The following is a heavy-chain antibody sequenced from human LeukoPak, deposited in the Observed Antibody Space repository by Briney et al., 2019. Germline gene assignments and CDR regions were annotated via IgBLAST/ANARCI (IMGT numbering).Heavy chain of an antibody. D-gene: IGHD2/OR15-2a*01. Sequence: GGSLRLSCVASGNYWMHWVRQAPGKGLVWVSHINSDGSWTSYADSVEGRFTISKDNAKNTVYLQMNSLRAEDTAVYYCVSFYETYWGRGTLVTVSS. CDR2: INSDGSWT. V-gene: IGHV3-74*01. CDR1: GNYW. J-gene: IGHJ4*02. CDR3: VSFYETY.